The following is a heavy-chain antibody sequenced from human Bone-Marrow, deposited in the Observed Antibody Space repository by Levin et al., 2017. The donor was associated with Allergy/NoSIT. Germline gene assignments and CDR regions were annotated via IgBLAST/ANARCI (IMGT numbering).Heavy chain of an antibody. CDR1: GFSMSTNY. Sequence: GESLKISCTASGFSMSTNYMSWVRQAPGKGLEWVSLIYTAGATYYADSVKGRFTISRDTSNNTLFLQMNRLSAEDPAVYSCARAWPFGSGPSDAFALWGPGTMVTVSS. CDR2: IYTAGAT. CDR3: ARAWPFGSGPSDAFAL. V-gene: IGHV3-53*01. D-gene: IGHD3-10*01. J-gene: IGHJ3*01.